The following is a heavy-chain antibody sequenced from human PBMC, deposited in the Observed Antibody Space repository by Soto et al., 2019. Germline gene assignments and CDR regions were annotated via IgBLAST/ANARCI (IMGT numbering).Heavy chain of an antibody. J-gene: IGHJ6*02. CDR3: ARGGLVGATTADYYYDGMAV. Sequence: QVQLVQSGAEVKKPGSSVKVSCKASGGTFSSYAISWVRQAPGQGLEWMGGIIPIFGTANYAQKFQGRVTITADKSTSTAYMELSSLRAEDTAVYYCARGGLVGATTADYYYDGMAVWGQGTTVNVSS. V-gene: IGHV1-69*06. CDR2: IIPIFGTA. CDR1: GGTFSSYA. D-gene: IGHD1-26*01.